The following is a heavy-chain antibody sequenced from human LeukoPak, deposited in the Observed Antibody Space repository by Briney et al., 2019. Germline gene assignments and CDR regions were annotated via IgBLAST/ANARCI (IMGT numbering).Heavy chain of an antibody. CDR1: GYTFTSYD. CDR2: MNPNSGNT. V-gene: IGHV1-8*01. D-gene: IGHD2-2*01. J-gene: IGHJ6*02. CDR3: ARALAKRNIVVVPAARNYGMDV. Sequence: ASVKVSCKASGYTFTSYDINWVRQATGQGLEWMGWMNPNSGNTGYAQKFQGRVTMTRNTSISTAYMELSSLRSEDTAVYYCARALAKRNIVVVPAARNYGMDVWGQGTTVTVSS.